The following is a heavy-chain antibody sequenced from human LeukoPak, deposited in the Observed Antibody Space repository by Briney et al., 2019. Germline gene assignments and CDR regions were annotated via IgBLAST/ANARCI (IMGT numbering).Heavy chain of an antibody. CDR2: ISGSGGST. CDR1: GFTFSSYA. CDR3: ARAHNTNCYNCMDV. D-gene: IGHD2-2*02. V-gene: IGHV3-23*01. Sequence: PGGSLRLSCAASGFTFSSYAMSWVRQAPGKGLEWVSAISGSGGSTYYADSVKGRFTISRDNSKNTLYLQMNSLRAEDTAVYYCARAHNTNCYNCMDVWGKGTTATVSS. J-gene: IGHJ6*03.